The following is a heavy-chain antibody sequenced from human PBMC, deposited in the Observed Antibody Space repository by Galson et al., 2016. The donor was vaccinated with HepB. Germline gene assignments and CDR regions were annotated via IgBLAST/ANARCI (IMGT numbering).Heavy chain of an antibody. D-gene: IGHD4-17*01. CDR1: GGLFNTYA. V-gene: IGHV1-69*13. CDR3: ARVSHTRYGDYFDY. CDR2: IIPIFGTT. J-gene: IGHJ4*02. Sequence: SVKVSCKASGGLFNTYAISWVRQAPGQGLESMGGIIPIFGTTNYAQKFQGRDTITADESTSTVYMELISLRSEDTAVYYCARVSHTRYGDYFDYWGQGTLVTVSS.